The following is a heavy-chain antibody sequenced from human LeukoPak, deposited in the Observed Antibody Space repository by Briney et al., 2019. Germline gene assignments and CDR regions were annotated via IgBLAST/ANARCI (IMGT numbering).Heavy chain of an antibody. CDR1: GFTFGTYT. Sequence: GGSLRLSCASSGFTFGTYTMNWVRQAPGRGLEWVSSISISSTYRYYADSVKGRFTMSRDNAKNSLFLQMNSLRAEDTAVYYCARDQPDTAFDYWGQGTLVTVSS. D-gene: IGHD5-18*01. V-gene: IGHV3-21*01. J-gene: IGHJ4*02. CDR2: ISISSTYR. CDR3: ARDQPDTAFDY.